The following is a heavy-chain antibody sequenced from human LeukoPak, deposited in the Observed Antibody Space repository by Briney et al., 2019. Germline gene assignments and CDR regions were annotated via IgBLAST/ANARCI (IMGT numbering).Heavy chain of an antibody. CDR1: GYTFTSYY. CDR3: ARANRVSLYYFDY. D-gene: IGHD5/OR15-5a*01. V-gene: IGHV1-46*01. Sequence: ASVKVSCKASGYTFTSYYMHWVRQAPGQGLEWMGIINPSGGSTTYAQRFQGRVTMTRGLSTSTVYMELSSLRSEDTAVYYCARANRVSLYYFDYWGQGTLVTVSS. CDR2: INPSGGST. J-gene: IGHJ4*02.